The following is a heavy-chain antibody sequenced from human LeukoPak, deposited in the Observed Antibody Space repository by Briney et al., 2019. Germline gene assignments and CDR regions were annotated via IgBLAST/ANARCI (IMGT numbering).Heavy chain of an antibody. D-gene: IGHD6-6*01. CDR3: AKAVSSSAYYHYYMDV. J-gene: IGHJ6*03. CDR2: LRGSGGST. Sequence: GGSRRLSCAASGFTFSSFAVSWVRQAPGKGLAWVSGLRGSGGSTYYADSVKGRFTISRDSPKNTLYLQMNSLRAEDTAVYYCAKAVSSSAYYHYYMDVWGKGTAVTVSS. V-gene: IGHV3-23*01. CDR1: GFTFSSFA.